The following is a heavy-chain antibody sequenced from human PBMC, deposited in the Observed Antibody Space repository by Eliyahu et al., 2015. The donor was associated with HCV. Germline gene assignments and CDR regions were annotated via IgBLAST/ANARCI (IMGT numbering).Heavy chain of an antibody. J-gene: IGHJ5*02. V-gene: IGHV4-59*01. CDR3: ASGGGGIAVAGTGGWFDP. CDR2: IHYSGST. D-gene: IGHD6-19*01. CDR1: GGSITXXY. Sequence: QVQLQESGPELVKPSETLSLTCTVSGGSITXXYGSWIRQPPGKGLEWVGYIHYSGSTNYNPPLXSRVTISVDTSKNQFSLKLTSVTAADTAVYYCASGGGGIAVAGTGGWFDPWGQGTLVTVSS.